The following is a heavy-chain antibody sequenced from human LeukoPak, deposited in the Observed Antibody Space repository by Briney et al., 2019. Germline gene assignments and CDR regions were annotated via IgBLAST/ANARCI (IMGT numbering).Heavy chain of an antibody. CDR3: ARGTGYIDGWYYFDY. J-gene: IGHJ4*02. Sequence: PGGSLRLSCAASGFTFSSYAMHWVRQVPGQGLEWVAGISWNSASRGSADSLEGRFTISRDNSKNSVYLQMNSLRAEDTAFYYCARGTGYIDGWYYFDYWGQGTLVTVSS. CDR1: GFTFSSYA. D-gene: IGHD6-19*01. V-gene: IGHV3-20*04. CDR2: ISWNSASR.